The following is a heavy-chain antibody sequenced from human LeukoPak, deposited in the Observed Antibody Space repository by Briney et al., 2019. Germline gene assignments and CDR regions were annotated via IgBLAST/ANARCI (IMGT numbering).Heavy chain of an antibody. CDR3: ARDQSCSTTGCLDPEYFQH. CDR1: GFTFSSYG. CDR2: ISYDGSNK. J-gene: IGHJ1*01. D-gene: IGHD2-2*01. V-gene: IGHV3-30*03. Sequence: GGSLRLSCAASGFTFSSYGMHWVRQAPGKGLEWVAVISYDGSNKYYADSVRGRFTISRDNAKDSLYLQMNSLRDEDTAVYYCARDQSCSTTGCLDPEYFQHWGQGTLVTVSS.